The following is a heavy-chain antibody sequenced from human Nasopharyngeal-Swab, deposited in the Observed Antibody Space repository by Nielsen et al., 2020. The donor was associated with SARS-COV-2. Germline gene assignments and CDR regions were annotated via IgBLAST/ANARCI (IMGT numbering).Heavy chain of an antibody. V-gene: IGHV3-74*01. Sequence: PGTGLLSVAHINSDGRTTIYADAVKGRFTISRDRAKNTLYLQMDSLRGEDTAVYYCAGGAAGMDVWGQGITVTVSS. CDR2: INSDGRTT. J-gene: IGHJ6*02. D-gene: IGHD6-25*01. CDR3: AGGAAGMDV.